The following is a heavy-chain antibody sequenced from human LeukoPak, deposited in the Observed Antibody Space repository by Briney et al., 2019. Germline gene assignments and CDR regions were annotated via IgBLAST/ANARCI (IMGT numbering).Heavy chain of an antibody. CDR2: INHNGNVN. D-gene: IGHD3-16*01. Sequence: GGSLRLSCAASGFTFSSYWMNWARQAPGKGLEWAASINHNGNVNYYVDSVKGRFTISRDNAKNSLYLQMSNLRAEDTAVYFCARGGGLDVWGQGATVTISS. J-gene: IGHJ6*02. V-gene: IGHV3-7*03. CDR3: ARGGGLDV. CDR1: GFTFSSYW.